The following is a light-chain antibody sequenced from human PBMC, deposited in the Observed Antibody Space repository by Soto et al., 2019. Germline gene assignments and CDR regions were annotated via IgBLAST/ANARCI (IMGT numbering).Light chain of an antibody. V-gene: IGKV3-15*01. CDR2: GAS. CDR1: QSVSSN. J-gene: IGKJ1*01. CDR3: QQYDNWPWT. Sequence: EIVMTQSPATLSVSPGERATLSCRASQSVSSNLAWYQQKPGQAPRLLIYGASTRATDIPARFSGSGSGTEITLTISSLQSEDFAIYYCQQYDNWPWTFGPGTKVDIK.